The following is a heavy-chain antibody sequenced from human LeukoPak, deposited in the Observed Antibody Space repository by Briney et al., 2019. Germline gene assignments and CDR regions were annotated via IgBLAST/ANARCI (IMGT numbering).Heavy chain of an antibody. CDR1: GGSISSSSYY. V-gene: IGHV4-39*07. Sequence: SETLSLTCTVSGGSISSSSYYWGWIRQPPGKGLEWIGSIYYSGSTYYNPSPKSRVTISVDTSKNQLSLKLSSVTAADTAVYYCARNPRLWSGYYHWFDPWGQGTLVTVSS. D-gene: IGHD3-3*01. CDR2: IYYSGST. CDR3: ARNPRLWSGYYHWFDP. J-gene: IGHJ5*02.